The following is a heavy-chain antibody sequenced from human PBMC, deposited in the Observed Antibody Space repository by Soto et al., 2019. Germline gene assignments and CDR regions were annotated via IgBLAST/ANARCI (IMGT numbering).Heavy chain of an antibody. CDR1: GGSVSSGSYY. CDR3: AREPWSAYDTDH. V-gene: IGHV4-31*11. J-gene: IGHJ5*02. Sequence: TLSLACAFSGGSVSSGSYYWSWILQHPGRGLEWIGYISYTGNTYYNPSLKSRLAISVDTSKNQFSLKLTSVTAADTAVYYCAREPWSAYDTDHRGQGTPGTVAP. CDR2: ISYTGNT. D-gene: IGHD3-3*01.